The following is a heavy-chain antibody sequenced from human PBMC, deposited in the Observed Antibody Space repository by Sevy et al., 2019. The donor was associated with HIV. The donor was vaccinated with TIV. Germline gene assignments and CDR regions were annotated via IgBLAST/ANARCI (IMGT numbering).Heavy chain of an antibody. CDR3: AKDISGEGYLGSGYFDY. CDR1: GFTFDDYT. V-gene: IGHV3-43*01. J-gene: IGHJ4*02. CDR2: ITWDGGST. D-gene: IGHD2-15*01. Sequence: GGSLRLSCAASGFTFDDYTMNWVRQAPGKGLEWVSLITWDGGSTYYADSVKGGFTISRDNSKNSLYLQMNSLRTEDTALYYCAKDISGEGYLGSGYFDYWGQGTLVTVSS.